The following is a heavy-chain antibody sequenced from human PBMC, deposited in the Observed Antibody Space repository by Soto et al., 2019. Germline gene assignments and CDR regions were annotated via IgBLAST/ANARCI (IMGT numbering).Heavy chain of an antibody. CDR1: GGTFNNYA. J-gene: IGHJ4*02. Sequence: SVKVSCKASGGTFNNYAISWVRQAPGQGLEWMGVIVPMFGTADYAQKFQGRVTITADESTSTAYMELSSLRSEDTAVYYCACSRPSYYYDSSGYSYYFDYWGQGTLVTVSS. D-gene: IGHD3-22*01. CDR3: ACSRPSYYYDSSGYSYYFDY. V-gene: IGHV1-69*13. CDR2: IVPMFGTA.